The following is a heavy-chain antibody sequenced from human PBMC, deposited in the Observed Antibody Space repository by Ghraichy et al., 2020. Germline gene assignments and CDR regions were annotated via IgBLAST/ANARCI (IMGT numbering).Heavy chain of an antibody. V-gene: IGHV3-21*01. CDR3: ARVREYCSGGSCHGMDV. CDR1: GFTFSSYS. J-gene: IGHJ6*04. CDR2: ISSSSSYI. Sequence: GESLRLSCAASGFTFSSYSMNWVRQAPGKGLEWVSSISSSSSYIYYADSVKGRFTISRDNAKNSLYLQMNSLRAEDTAVYYCARVREYCSGGSCHGMDVWGKGTTVTVSS. D-gene: IGHD2-15*01.